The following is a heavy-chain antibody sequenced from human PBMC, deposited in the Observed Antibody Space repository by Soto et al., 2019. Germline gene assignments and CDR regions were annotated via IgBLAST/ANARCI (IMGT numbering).Heavy chain of an antibody. V-gene: IGHV3-48*03. CDR2: TSVSGNII. CDR1: GFTFSTYE. CDR3: VRDTMRASAAASLDY. Sequence: GGSLRLSCAASGFTFSTYELNWVRQAPGRGLEWISYTSVSGNIIKYAESVKGRFTISRDKAENSLHLHMSNLRVDETGVYFDVRDTMRASAAASLDYWGHGTQVTVSS. J-gene: IGHJ4*01. D-gene: IGHD2-2*01.